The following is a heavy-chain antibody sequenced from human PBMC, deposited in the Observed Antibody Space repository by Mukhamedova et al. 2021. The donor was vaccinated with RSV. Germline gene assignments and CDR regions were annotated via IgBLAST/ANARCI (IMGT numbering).Heavy chain of an antibody. J-gene: IGHJ4*02. D-gene: IGHD1-26*01. Sequence: RDNSKNTLYLQMNSLRVEDTAVYYCARDCGSYPFDYWGQGTLVTVSS. CDR3: ARDCGSYPFDY. V-gene: IGHV3-30*07.